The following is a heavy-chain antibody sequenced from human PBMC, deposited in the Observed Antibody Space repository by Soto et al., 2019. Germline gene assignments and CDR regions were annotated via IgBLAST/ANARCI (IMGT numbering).Heavy chain of an antibody. V-gene: IGHV1-2*02. CDR2: INPDTGDS. Sequence: QIQLMQSGAEVKKPGASVKVSCKASGYTFTSYGIHWVRLAPGQGLEWMGWINPDTGDSEYGQKFQGRVTLTRDTSMTTAYMELSSLTSDDTAIYFCARVRYGDFSFQYWGQGTPVSVSS. D-gene: IGHD4-17*01. CDR3: ARVRYGDFSFQY. J-gene: IGHJ4*02. CDR1: GYTFTSYG.